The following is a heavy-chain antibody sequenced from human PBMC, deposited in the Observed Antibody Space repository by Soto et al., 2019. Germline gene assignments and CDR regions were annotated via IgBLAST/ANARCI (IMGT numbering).Heavy chain of an antibody. Sequence: QVQLVESGGGVVQPGRSLRLSCAASGFTFSSYAMHWVRQAPGKGLEWVAVISYDGSNKYYADSVKGRFTISRDNSKNTLYLQMNSLRAEDTAVYYCARGGPWNEIDHFDYWGQGTLVTVSS. CDR3: ARGGPWNEIDHFDY. D-gene: IGHD1-1*01. V-gene: IGHV3-30-3*01. CDR1: GFTFSSYA. J-gene: IGHJ4*02. CDR2: ISYDGSNK.